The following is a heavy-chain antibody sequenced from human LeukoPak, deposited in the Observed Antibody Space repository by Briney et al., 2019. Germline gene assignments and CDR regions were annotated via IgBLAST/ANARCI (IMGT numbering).Heavy chain of an antibody. CDR2: IDSDGSST. Sequence: SGGSLRLSCAASGFIFSGYWMLWVRHTPEKGLVWVSHIDSDGSSTWYADSVKGRFTISSDNAKDTLYLQMDSLRAEDTAVYYCTRAAYSSSPDYWGQGTLVTVSS. J-gene: IGHJ4*02. CDR3: TRAAYSSSPDY. D-gene: IGHD6-6*01. CDR1: GFIFSGYW. V-gene: IGHV3-74*01.